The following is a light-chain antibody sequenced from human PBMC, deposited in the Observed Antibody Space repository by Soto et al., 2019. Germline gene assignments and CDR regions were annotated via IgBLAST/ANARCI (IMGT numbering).Light chain of an antibody. CDR3: QTWGTGIQV. Sequence: QPVLTQSPSASASLGASVKLTCTLSSGHSSYAIAWHQQQPEKDPRYLMKLNSDGSHSKGDGIPDRFSGSSSGAERYLTISSLQSEDEADYYCQTWGTGIQVFGGATKLTVL. J-gene: IGLJ2*01. V-gene: IGLV4-69*01. CDR2: LNSDGSH. CDR1: SGHSSYA.